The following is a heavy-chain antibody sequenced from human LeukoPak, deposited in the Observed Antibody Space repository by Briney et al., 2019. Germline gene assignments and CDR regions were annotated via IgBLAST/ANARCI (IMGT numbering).Heavy chain of an antibody. V-gene: IGHV1-2*02. J-gene: IGHJ4*02. CDR3: ARADGYNQIWDY. CDR2: INPNSGGT. Sequence: ASVKVSCKASGYTFTSYDINWVRQAPGQGLEWMGWINPNSGGTNYAQKFQGRVTMTRDTSISTAYMELSRLRSDDTAVYYCARADGYNQIWDYWGQGTLVTVSS. CDR1: GYTFTSYD. D-gene: IGHD5-24*01.